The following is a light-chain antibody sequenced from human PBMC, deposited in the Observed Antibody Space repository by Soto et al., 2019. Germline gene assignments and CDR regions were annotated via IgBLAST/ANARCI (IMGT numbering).Light chain of an antibody. CDR1: QSVSSSY. CDR3: QQYGSSPLT. J-gene: IGKJ4*01. Sequence: EIVLSQSPGTLALSPGERATLSCRAGQSVSSSYLAWYLHKPGQAPRLLIYGASSRATGIPDRFSGSGSGTDFTLTISRLEAEDFAVYYCQQYGSSPLTFGGGTKVDIK. V-gene: IGKV3-20*01. CDR2: GAS.